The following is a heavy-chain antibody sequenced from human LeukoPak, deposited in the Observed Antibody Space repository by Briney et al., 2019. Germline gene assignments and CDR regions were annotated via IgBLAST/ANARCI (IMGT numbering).Heavy chain of an antibody. V-gene: IGHV4-34*01. Sequence: SETLSLTCAVYGGSFSGYYWSWIRQPPGKGLEWIGEINHSGSTNYNPSLKSRVTISVDTSKNQSSLKLRSVTAADTVVYYCAGRDGYYWGQGTLVTVSS. J-gene: IGHJ4*02. CDR1: GGSFSGYY. CDR2: INHSGST. D-gene: IGHD5-24*01. CDR3: AGRDGYY.